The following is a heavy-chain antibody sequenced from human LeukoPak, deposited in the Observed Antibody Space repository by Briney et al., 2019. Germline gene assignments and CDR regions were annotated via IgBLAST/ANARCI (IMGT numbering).Heavy chain of an antibody. CDR2: IYYSGST. D-gene: IGHD5-18*01. Sequence: SETLSLTCTVSGGSISSHYWSWIRQPPGKGLEWIGYIYYSGSTNYNPSLKSRVIISADTSKSQFSLKLSSVTAADTAVYYCARSGYSYGYNWFDPWGQGTLVTVSS. J-gene: IGHJ5*02. CDR3: ARSGYSYGYNWFDP. CDR1: GGSISSHY. V-gene: IGHV4-59*11.